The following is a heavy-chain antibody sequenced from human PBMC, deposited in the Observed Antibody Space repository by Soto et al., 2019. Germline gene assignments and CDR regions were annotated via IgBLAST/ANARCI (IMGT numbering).Heavy chain of an antibody. CDR1: GFTFNNYG. CDR2: ISGSGGST. V-gene: IGHV3-23*01. Sequence: EVQLLESGGGLVQPGGSLRLSCAASGFTFNNYGMTWVRQAPGKGLEWVSAISGSGGSTYYADSVKGRFTISRDNSKNTLYLQMNSLRAEDTAVYYCAKGDYGDSFSWFDPWGQGTLVTVSS. CDR3: AKGDYGDSFSWFDP. D-gene: IGHD4-17*01. J-gene: IGHJ5*02.